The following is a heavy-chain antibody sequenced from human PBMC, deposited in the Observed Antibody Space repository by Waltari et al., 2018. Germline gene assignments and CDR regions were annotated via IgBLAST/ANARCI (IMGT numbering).Heavy chain of an antibody. Sequence: EVQLVESGGGLVQPGGSLRLSCAASGFTLSSCEMNWFRQAAGKGLEWVSYISSSGSTRYYADSVKGRFTISRDNAKNSLYLQMNSLRAEDTAVYYCARVRVGYSGSFFDIWGQGTMVTVSS. CDR3: ARVRVGYSGSFFDI. V-gene: IGHV3-48*03. CDR1: GFTLSSCE. CDR2: ISSSGSTR. J-gene: IGHJ3*02. D-gene: IGHD1-26*01.